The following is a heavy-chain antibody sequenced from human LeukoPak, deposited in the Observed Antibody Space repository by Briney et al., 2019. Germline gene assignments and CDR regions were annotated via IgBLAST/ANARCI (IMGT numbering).Heavy chain of an antibody. J-gene: IGHJ4*02. V-gene: IGHV4-61*02. D-gene: IGHD2-2*02. CDR3: AGARYCSSTSCYRVEY. CDR2: IYTSGST. CDR1: GGSISSGSYY. Sequence: SQTLSLTCTVSGGSISSGSYYWRWIRQPAGTGLEWLGRIYTSGSTNYNPSLKSRVTISVDTSKNQFSLKLSSVTAADTAVYYCAGARYCSSTSCYRVEYWGQGTLVTVSS.